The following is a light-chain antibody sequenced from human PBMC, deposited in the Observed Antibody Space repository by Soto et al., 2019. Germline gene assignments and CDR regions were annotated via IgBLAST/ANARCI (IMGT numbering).Light chain of an antibody. J-gene: IGLJ2*01. Sequence: QSVLTQPPSASGSPGQSVTISCTGTTSDVGGYHYVSWFQHHPGKAPKLLIYEVTKRPSGVPDRFSGSKSGNTASLTLSGLQAEDEADYYCSSYAGSSNFVVFGGGTKLTVL. CDR2: EVT. CDR3: SSYAGSSNFVV. V-gene: IGLV2-8*01. CDR1: TSDVGGYHY.